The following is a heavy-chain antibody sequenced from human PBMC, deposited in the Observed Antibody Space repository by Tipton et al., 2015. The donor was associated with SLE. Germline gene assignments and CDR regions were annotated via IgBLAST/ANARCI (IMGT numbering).Heavy chain of an antibody. V-gene: IGHV4-59*01. CDR2: IYYSGST. J-gene: IGHJ5*02. CDR1: GGSISSYY. D-gene: IGHD3-10*01. CDR3: ARVTYDYYGSGSPRLYWFDP. Sequence: GLVKPSETLSLTCTVSGGSISSYYWSWIRQPPGKGLEWIGYIYYSGSTNYNPSLKSRVTISVDTSKNQSSLKLSSVTAADTAVYYCARVTYDYYGSGSPRLYWFDPWGQGTLVTVSS.